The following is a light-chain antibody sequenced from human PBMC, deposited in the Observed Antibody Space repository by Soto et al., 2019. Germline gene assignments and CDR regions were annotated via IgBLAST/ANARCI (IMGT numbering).Light chain of an antibody. CDR3: CSYAGSNNFPYV. Sequence: QSALTQPASVSGSPGQSITISCTGTSSDVGSYNLVSWYQQHPGKAPKLMIYEGSKRPSGVSIRFSGSKSGNTASLTISGLQAEDEADYYCCSYAGSNNFPYVFGTGTKLTVL. CDR1: SSDVGSYNL. V-gene: IGLV2-23*03. CDR2: EGS. J-gene: IGLJ1*01.